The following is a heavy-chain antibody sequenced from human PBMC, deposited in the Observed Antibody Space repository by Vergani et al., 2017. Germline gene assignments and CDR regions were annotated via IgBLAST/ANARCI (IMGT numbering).Heavy chain of an antibody. CDR3: AREVGSSWFLPVLDYYYYMDV. D-gene: IGHD6-13*01. J-gene: IGHJ6*03. CDR1: GGSFSGYY. V-gene: IGHV4-34*01. CDR2: INHSGST. Sequence: QVQLQQWGAGLLKPSETLSLTCAVYGGSFSGYYWSWIRQPPGKGLEWIGEINHSGSTNYNPSLKSRVTISVDTSKNQFSLKLSSVTAADTAVYYCAREVGSSWFLPVLDYYYYMDVWGKGTTVTVSS.